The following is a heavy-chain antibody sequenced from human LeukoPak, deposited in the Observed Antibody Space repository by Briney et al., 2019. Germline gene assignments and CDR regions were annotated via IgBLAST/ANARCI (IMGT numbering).Heavy chain of an antibody. Sequence: GRSLRLSCAASGFTFSTYGVHWVRQAPGKGLEWVSAISGSGGNTNYADSVKGHFTISRDNSRNTLYLQMNSLRAEDTAVYYCAREGTARLSSGWGWFDPWGQGALVTVSS. J-gene: IGHJ5*02. CDR1: GFTFSTYG. CDR3: AREGTARLSSGWGWFDP. V-gene: IGHV3-23*01. D-gene: IGHD6-19*01. CDR2: ISGSGGNT.